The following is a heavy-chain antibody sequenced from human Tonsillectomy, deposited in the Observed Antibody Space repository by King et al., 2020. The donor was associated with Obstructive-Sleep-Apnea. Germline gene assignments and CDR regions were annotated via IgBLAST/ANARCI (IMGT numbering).Heavy chain of an antibody. D-gene: IGHD3-22*01. Sequence: QLQESGPGLVKPSETLSLTCTVSGGSISSSSYYWGWIRQPPGKGLEWIGSIYYSGSTYYNPSLKSRVTISVDTSKNQFSLKLSSVTAADTAVYYCARDALNYYDSSGFLGYWGQGTLVTVSS. V-gene: IGHV4-39*07. J-gene: IGHJ4*02. CDR3: ARDALNYYDSSGFLGY. CDR1: GGSISSSSYY. CDR2: IYYSGST.